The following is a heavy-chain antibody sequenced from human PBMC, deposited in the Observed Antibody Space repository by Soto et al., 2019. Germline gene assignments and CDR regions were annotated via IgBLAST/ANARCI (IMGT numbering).Heavy chain of an antibody. V-gene: IGHV4-61*01. CDR2: IHYSGTI. CDR1: GGSVSSGSYY. J-gene: IGHJ3*02. CDR3: ARQPTNTAAFDI. Sequence: SETLSLTCTVSGGSVSSGSYYWSWIRQPPGKGLEWIGYIHYSGTINYNPSLKSRLIISVDTSENQFSLKLSSVSAADTAVYYCARQPTNTAAFDIWGQGTMVTVSS. D-gene: IGHD4-17*01.